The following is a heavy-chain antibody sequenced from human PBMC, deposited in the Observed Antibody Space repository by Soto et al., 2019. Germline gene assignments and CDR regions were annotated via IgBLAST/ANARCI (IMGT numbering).Heavy chain of an antibody. CDR3: ARHSGNWFDA. CDR2: IYYTGTT. CDR1: DGSVTSYY. Sequence: QVQLQESGPGLLKPSETLSLTCSVFDGSVTSYYWSWVRQSPGKGLDWIGYIYYTGTTNYNPSLXGRLXMXLDTSNNQLYLRLSSVTAADTAVYYCARHSGNWFDAWGQGTLVTVSS. V-gene: IGHV4-59*08. D-gene: IGHD1-1*01. J-gene: IGHJ5*02.